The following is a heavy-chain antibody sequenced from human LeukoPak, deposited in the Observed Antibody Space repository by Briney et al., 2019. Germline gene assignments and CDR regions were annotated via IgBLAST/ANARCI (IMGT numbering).Heavy chain of an antibody. CDR3: ARDPTYYYDSSGYWTYYGMDV. D-gene: IGHD3-22*01. CDR1: GDSMSSTTYF. Sequence: SETLSLTCTVSGDSMSSTTYFWGRIRQPPGKGLEWIGSMSSSGRTFYNPSLKSRVTISIDTSKNQFSLKLSSVTAADTAVYYCARDPTYYYDSSGYWTYYGMDVWGQGTTVTVSS. CDR2: MSSSGRT. V-gene: IGHV4-39*07. J-gene: IGHJ6*02.